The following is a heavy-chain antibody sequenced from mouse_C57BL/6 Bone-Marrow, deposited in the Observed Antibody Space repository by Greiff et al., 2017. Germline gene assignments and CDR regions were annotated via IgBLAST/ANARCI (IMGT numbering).Heavy chain of an antibody. V-gene: IGHV1-66*01. CDR1: GYSFTSYY. CDR3: ASYGFSYYFDY. CDR2: IYPGSGNT. J-gene: IGHJ2*01. D-gene: IGHD2-2*01. Sequence: QVQLQQSGPELVKPGASVKISCKASGYSFTSYYIHWVKQRPGQGLEWIGWIYPGSGNTKYNEKFKGKATLTADTSSSTAYMQLSSLTSEDSAVYYCASYGFSYYFDYWGQGTTLTVYS.